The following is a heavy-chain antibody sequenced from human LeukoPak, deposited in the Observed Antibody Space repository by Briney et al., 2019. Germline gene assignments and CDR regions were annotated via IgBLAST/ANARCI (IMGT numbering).Heavy chain of an antibody. J-gene: IGHJ3*02. V-gene: IGHV4-38-2*02. CDR2: IYHSGST. CDR1: GYSISSGYY. D-gene: IGHD6-19*01. Sequence: SETLSLTCTVSGYSISSGYYWGWIRQPPGKGLEWIGSIYHSGSTYYNPSLKSRVTISVDKSKNQFSLKLSSVTAADTAVYYCARHRDCSGWYDVDAFDIWGQGTMVTVSS. CDR3: ARHRDCSGWYDVDAFDI.